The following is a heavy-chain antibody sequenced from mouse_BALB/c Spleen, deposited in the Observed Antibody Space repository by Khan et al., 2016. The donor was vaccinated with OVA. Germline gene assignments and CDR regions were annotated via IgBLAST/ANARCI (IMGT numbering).Heavy chain of an antibody. CDR3: AIRDYFDY. J-gene: IGHJ2*01. V-gene: IGHV1S137*01. CDR1: GYTFTDYS. Sequence: VQLQESGPELVRPGVSVKISCKGSGYTFTDYSMHWVKQSHAKSLEWIGVISTDSVNTNYNQKFKGKATLTVDKSSSTAYMELARMTSEDSAIYYCAIRDYFDYWGQGTTLTVS. CDR2: ISTDSVNT.